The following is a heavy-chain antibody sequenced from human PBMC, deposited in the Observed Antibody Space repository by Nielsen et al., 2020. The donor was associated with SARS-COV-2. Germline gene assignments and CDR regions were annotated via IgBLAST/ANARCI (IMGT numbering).Heavy chain of an antibody. V-gene: IGHV3-23*01. Sequence: GGSLRLSCAASGFAFSSYAMSWVRQAPGKGLEWVSAISGSGGSTYYADSVKGRFTISRDNAKNSLYLQMNSLRAEDTAVYYCARVRDILTGYSYYYGMDVWGQGTTVTVSS. CDR1: GFAFSSYA. D-gene: IGHD3-9*01. CDR2: ISGSGGST. J-gene: IGHJ6*02. CDR3: ARVRDILTGYSYYYGMDV.